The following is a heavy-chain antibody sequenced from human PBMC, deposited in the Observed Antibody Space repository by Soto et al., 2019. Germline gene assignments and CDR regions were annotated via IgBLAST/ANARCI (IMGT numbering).Heavy chain of an antibody. Sequence: GGSRRLSCAASGFTFRSFTMNWFRQAPGKGLEWVSTISSNSAYIYYTDALRGRFTISRGNAKNSLHLQMTSLRTPDTALYSGTRDTSRDSSARCGLDLWGPGTLVTVSS. V-gene: IGHV3-21*01. CDR2: ISSNSAYI. CDR3: TRDTSRDSSARCGLDL. D-gene: IGHD6-13*01. J-gene: IGHJ5*02. CDR1: GFTFRSFT.